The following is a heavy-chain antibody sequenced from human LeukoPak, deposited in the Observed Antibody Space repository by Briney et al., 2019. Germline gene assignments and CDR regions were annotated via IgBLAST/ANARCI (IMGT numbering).Heavy chain of an antibody. V-gene: IGHV4-59*11. CDR2: IYHSGTT. J-gene: IGHJ4*02. Sequence: SETLSPTCNVSGVSISTHYWSWIRQSPGKGLEWIGFIYHSGTTNYNPSLKSRVTISIDTSKNEFSLKLTSVTAADTAVYFCAREANYYGSGSYFEGTFDYWGQGSLVTVSS. CDR3: AREANYYGSGSYFEGTFDY. D-gene: IGHD3-10*01. CDR1: GVSISTHY.